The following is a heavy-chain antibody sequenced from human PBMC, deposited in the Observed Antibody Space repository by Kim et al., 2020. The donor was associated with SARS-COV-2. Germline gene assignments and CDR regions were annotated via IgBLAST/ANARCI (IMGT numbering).Heavy chain of an antibody. D-gene: IGHD3-16*02. Sequence: TKYSQEFQSRVHITRDPSASTAYMELSSLGSEDTAVYYCARLIAENWFDPWGQGTLVTVSS. CDR2: T. CDR3: ARLIAENWFDP. V-gene: IGHV1-3*01. J-gene: IGHJ5*02.